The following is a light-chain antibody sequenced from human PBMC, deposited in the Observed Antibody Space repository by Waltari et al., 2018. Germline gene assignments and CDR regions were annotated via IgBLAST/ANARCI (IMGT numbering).Light chain of an antibody. Sequence: EIVLTPSPAILSFSPGERATLSCRTSQRVGTYLAWYQQRPGQSPRLLIYDASYRATGIPARFSGSGSETDFTLTISSLQPEDFAVYYCQQRRNWPLTFGGGTRVEI. CDR3: QQRRNWPLT. J-gene: IGKJ4*01. V-gene: IGKV3-11*01. CDR1: QRVGTY. CDR2: DAS.